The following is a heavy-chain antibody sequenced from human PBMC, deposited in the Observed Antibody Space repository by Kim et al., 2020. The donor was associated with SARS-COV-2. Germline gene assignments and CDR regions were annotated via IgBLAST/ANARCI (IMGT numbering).Heavy chain of an antibody. J-gene: IGHJ4*02. CDR2: MSGGGGRTSGRT. V-gene: IGHV3-23*01. Sequence: GGSLRLSCAASGFIFSNYAMSWVRRAPGKGLEWVSVMSGGGGRTSGRTSYADSVKGRFTISRDNSKNILFLQMNSLRVEDTAVYYCAKATFYGDNVGYFADWGQGTLGTVSS. CDR3: AKATFYGDNVGYFAD. CDR1: GFIFSNYA. D-gene: IGHD4-17*01.